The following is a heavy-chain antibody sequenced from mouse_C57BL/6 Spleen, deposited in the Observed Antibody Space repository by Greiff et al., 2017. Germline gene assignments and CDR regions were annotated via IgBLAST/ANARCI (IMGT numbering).Heavy chain of an antibody. V-gene: IGHV1-39*01. J-gene: IGHJ1*03. CDR1: GYSFTDYN. Sequence: VQLQQSGPELVKPGASVKISCKASGYSFTDYNMNWVKQSNGTSLEWIGVINPNYGTTSYNQKFKGKATLTVDQSSSTAYMQLNSLTSEDSAVYYGGREGSYYYGRPWYLDVRGTGTTVTVSS. CDR3: GREGSYYYGRPWYLDV. CDR2: INPNYGTT. D-gene: IGHD1-1*01.